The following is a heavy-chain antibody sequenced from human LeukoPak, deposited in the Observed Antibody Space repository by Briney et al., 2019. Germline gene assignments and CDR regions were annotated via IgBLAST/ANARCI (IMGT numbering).Heavy chain of an antibody. J-gene: IGHJ4*02. CDR1: GYTFTSYA. CDR2: INAGNGNT. D-gene: IGHD3-22*01. V-gene: IGHV1-3*01. Sequence: ASVKVSCKASGYTFTSYAMHWVRQAPGQRLEWMGWINAGNGNTKYSQKFQGRVTITRDTSASTAYMELSSLRSEDTAVYYCARAVYYDSSGFGNLDYWGQGTLVTVSS. CDR3: ARAVYYDSSGFGNLDY.